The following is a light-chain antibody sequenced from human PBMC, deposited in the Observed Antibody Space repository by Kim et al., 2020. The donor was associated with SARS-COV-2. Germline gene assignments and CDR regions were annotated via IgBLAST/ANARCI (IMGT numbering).Light chain of an antibody. V-gene: IGKV3-11*01. Sequence: PGERATLSCRASQSVSSYLAWYQQKPGQAPRLLIYDASNRATGIPARFSGSGSGTDFTLTISSREPEDFAVYYCQQRSNWPPEITFGQGTRLEIK. CDR2: DAS. CDR3: QQRSNWPPEIT. CDR1: QSVSSY. J-gene: IGKJ5*01.